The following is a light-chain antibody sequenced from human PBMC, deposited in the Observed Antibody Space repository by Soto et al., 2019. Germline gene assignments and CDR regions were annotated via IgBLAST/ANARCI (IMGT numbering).Light chain of an antibody. CDR3: LLYFGGTQLV. CDR2: STS. V-gene: IGLV7-43*01. Sequence: QAVVTQEPSLTVSPGGTVTLTCASSTGAVTSGGYPSWFQQKPGQAPRSLIYSTSKKHSWTPARFSGSLLGGKAALTLSGVQPEDEAEYSCLLYFGGTQLVFGGGTKVSVL. J-gene: IGLJ2*01. CDR1: TGAVTSGGY.